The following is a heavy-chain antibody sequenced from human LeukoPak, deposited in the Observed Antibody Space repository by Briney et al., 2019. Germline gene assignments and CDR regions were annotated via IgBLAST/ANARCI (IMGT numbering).Heavy chain of an antibody. CDR1: GFTFSSYW. Sequence: GGFLRLSCAASGFTFSSYWMSWVRQAPGKGLEWVANIKQDGSEKYYVDSVKGRFTISRDNAKNSLYLQMNSLRAEDTAVYYCASSKWELLEYFDYWGQGTLVTVSS. CDR3: ASSKWELLEYFDY. CDR2: IKQDGSEK. D-gene: IGHD1-26*01. V-gene: IGHV3-7*01. J-gene: IGHJ4*02.